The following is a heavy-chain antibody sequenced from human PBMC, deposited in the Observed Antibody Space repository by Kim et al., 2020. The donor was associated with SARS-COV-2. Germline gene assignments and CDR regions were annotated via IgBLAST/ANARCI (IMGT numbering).Heavy chain of an antibody. CDR1: GGSVSSGSDY. V-gene: IGHV4-61*03. J-gene: IGHJ5*02. Sequence: SETLSLTCTVSGGSVSSGSDYWAWIRQPPGKGLEWIGYIGYNGHTAYNPSLMSRVTISSDASKNHFSLRLRSVTAADSGVYYCAREVGNLVQTVSGTPKKDNWFDRWGQGTLVTVSS. CDR3: AREVGNLVQTVSGTPKKDNWFDR. CDR2: IGYNGHT. D-gene: IGHD1-26*01.